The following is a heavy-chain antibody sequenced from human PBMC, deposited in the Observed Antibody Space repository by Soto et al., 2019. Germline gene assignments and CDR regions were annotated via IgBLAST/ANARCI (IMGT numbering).Heavy chain of an antibody. D-gene: IGHD7-27*01. Sequence: SETLSLTCTVSGGSISSYYWSWIRQPPGKGLEWIGYIYYSGSTNYNPSLKSRVTISVDTSKNQFSLKLSSVTAADTAVYYCARGPWGSIFAYYYYMDVWGKGTTVTVSS. CDR1: GGSISSYY. V-gene: IGHV4-59*08. CDR2: IYYSGST. CDR3: ARGPWGSIFAYYYYMDV. J-gene: IGHJ6*03.